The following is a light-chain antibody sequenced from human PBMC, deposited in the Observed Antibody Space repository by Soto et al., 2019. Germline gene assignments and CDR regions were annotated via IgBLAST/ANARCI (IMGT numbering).Light chain of an antibody. CDR2: EVS. CDR1: SSDVGGYNY. Sequence: QSVLTQPPSASGSPGQSVTISCTGTSSDVGGYNYVSWYQQHPGKAPKLMIYEVSKRPSGVPDRFSGSKSGNTASLTVSGLQAEDEADYYCSSYAGSHGMRVFGTGTKVTV. CDR3: SSYAGSHGMRV. V-gene: IGLV2-8*01. J-gene: IGLJ1*01.